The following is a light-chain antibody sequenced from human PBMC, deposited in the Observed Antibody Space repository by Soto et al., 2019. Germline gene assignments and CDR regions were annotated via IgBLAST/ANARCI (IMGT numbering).Light chain of an antibody. CDR1: QGISSY. V-gene: IGKV1-8*01. J-gene: IGKJ5*01. CDR2: AAS. Sequence: AIRMTQSPSSLSASTXDRVTITCRASQGISSYLAWYQQKPGKAPKLLIYAASTLQSGVPSRFSGSGSGTDFTLTISCRQSADFATYYCQQYYRYPLTFGQGTRLEIK. CDR3: QQYYRYPLT.